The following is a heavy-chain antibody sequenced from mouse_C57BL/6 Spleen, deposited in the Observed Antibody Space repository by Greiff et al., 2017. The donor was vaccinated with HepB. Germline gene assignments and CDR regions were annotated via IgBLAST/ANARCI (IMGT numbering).Heavy chain of an antibody. Sequence: QVQLQQSGAELVRPGASVKLSCKASGYTFTDYYINWVKQRPGQGLEWIARIYPGSGNTYYNEKFKGKATLTAEKSSSTAYMQLSSLTSEEPAVYFRARDDGSSSWFAYWGQGTLVTVSA. CDR1: GYTFTDYY. V-gene: IGHV1-76*01. CDR3: ARDDGSSSWFAY. D-gene: IGHD1-1*01. J-gene: IGHJ3*01. CDR2: IYPGSGNT.